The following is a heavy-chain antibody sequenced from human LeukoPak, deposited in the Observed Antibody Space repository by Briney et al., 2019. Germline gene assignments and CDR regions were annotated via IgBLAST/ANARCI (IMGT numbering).Heavy chain of an antibody. CDR3: ARDYYDSSGYRGYFDY. J-gene: IGHJ4*02. V-gene: IGHV3-23*01. CDR2: ISGSGGST. CDR1: GFTFSSYA. D-gene: IGHD3-22*01. Sequence: GGSLRLSCAASGFTFSSYAMSWVRQAPGKGLEWVSAISGSGGSTYYADSVKGRFTISRDNSKNTLYLQMNSLRAEDTAVYYCARDYYDSSGYRGYFDYWGQGTLVTVSS.